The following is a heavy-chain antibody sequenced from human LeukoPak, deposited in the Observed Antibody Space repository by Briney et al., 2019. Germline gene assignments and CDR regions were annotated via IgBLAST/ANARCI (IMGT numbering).Heavy chain of an antibody. CDR2: INHSGST. J-gene: IGHJ3*02. CDR1: GGSFSGYY. D-gene: IGHD1-26*01. CDR3: ARGEWELLKTDAFDI. Sequence: SETLSLTYAVYGGSFSGYYWSWIRQPPGKGLEWIGEINHSGSTNYNPSLKSRVTISVDTSKNQFSLKLSSVTAADTAVYYCARGEWELLKTDAFDIWGQGTMVTVSS. V-gene: IGHV4-34*01.